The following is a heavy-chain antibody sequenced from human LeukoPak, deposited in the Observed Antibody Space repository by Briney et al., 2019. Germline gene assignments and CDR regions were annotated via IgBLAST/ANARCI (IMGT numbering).Heavy chain of an antibody. CDR3: AKGHIVGAITEFDY. CDR2: ISWDGGST. Sequence: PGGSLRLSCAACGFTFDDYTMHWVRQTPGKGLEWVSPISWDGGSTYYADSVKGRFTISRDNSKNSLYLQMNSLRTEDTALYYCAKGHIVGAITEFDYWGQGTLVTVSS. CDR1: GFTFDDYT. D-gene: IGHD1-26*01. J-gene: IGHJ4*02. V-gene: IGHV3-43*01.